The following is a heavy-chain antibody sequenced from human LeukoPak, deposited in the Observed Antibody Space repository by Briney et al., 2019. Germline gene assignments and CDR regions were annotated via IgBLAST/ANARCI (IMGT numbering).Heavy chain of an antibody. CDR1: GDSVSSNIAA. CDR2: TYYRSKWEN. V-gene: IGHV6-1*01. D-gene: IGHD2-2*01. CDR3: ARVAYAVAVV. J-gene: IGHJ4*02. Sequence: SQTLSLTCAISGDSVSSNIAAWNWVRQSPSRGLEWLGRTYYRSKWENDYAESVKSRINISPDTSKNQFSLQLNSVTPEDTAVYYCARVAYAVAVVWGQGTPVTVSS.